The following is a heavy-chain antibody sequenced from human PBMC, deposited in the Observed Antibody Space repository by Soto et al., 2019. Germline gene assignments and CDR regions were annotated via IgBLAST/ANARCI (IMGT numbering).Heavy chain of an antibody. J-gene: IGHJ5*02. D-gene: IGHD2-2*01. CDR3: AKGGEGSCSRTSCLYFSDS. Sequence: EVQLLDSGGGLVQPGGSLRLSCAASGFTFRTYAMSWVRQAPGKGLEWVSTISDSGTTYYANSVKGRFPISRENSRNTLDLQMNSLRVEDTAVYYCAKGGEGSCSRTSCLYFSDSWGQGTLVTVSS. CDR2: ISDSGTT. CDR1: GFTFRTYA. V-gene: IGHV3-23*01.